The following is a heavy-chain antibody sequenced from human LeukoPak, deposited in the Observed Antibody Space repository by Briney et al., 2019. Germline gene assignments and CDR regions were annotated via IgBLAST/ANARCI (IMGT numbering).Heavy chain of an antibody. Sequence: ASVKVSCKASGYTFTGYYMHWVRQAPGQGLEWMGWINPNSGGTNYAQKFQGRVTMTRDTSISTAYMELSRLRSDDTAVYYCAGDPGYCSSTSCPMGYWGQGTLVTVSS. V-gene: IGHV1-2*02. CDR3: AGDPGYCSSTSCPMGY. D-gene: IGHD2-2*01. CDR1: GYTFTGYY. J-gene: IGHJ4*02. CDR2: INPNSGGT.